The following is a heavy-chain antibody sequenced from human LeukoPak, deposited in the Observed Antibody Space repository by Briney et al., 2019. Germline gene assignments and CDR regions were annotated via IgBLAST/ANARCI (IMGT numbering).Heavy chain of an antibody. CDR3: ARDWGAGVAGPDY. Sequence: GGSLRLSCAASGFTFSSYAMHWVRQAPGKGLEWVAVISYDGSNKYYADSVKGRFTISRDNSKNTLYLQMNSLRAEDTAVYYCARDWGAGVAGPDYWGQGTPVTVSS. D-gene: IGHD6-19*01. V-gene: IGHV3-30-3*01. CDR2: ISYDGSNK. J-gene: IGHJ4*02. CDR1: GFTFSSYA.